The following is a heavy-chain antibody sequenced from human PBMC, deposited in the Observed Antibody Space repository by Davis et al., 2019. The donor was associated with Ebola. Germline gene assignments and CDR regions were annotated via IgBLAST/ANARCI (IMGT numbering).Heavy chain of an antibody. CDR1: GYSFSSND. CDR3: AREGRNYFDY. CDR2: MNPNSGNT. D-gene: IGHD2-15*01. V-gene: IGHV1-8*02. Sequence: ASVKVSCKASGYSFSSNDINWVRQATGQGLEWMGWMNPNSGNTAYAQKFQGRVTMTRDTSISTAYMELSSLRSEDTAVYYCAREGRNYFDYWGQGTLVTVSS. J-gene: IGHJ4*02.